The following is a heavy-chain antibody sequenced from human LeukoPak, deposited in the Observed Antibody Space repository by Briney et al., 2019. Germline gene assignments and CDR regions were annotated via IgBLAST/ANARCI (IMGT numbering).Heavy chain of an antibody. CDR3: ARDLSTSSEDWWDY. V-gene: IGHV3-11*01. CDR2: ISSSGSSI. J-gene: IGHJ4*02. D-gene: IGHD6-13*01. Sequence: XWISYISSSGSSIYYADSVRGRFTISRDNAKNSLYLQMNTLRAEDTAVYYCARDLSTSSEDWWDYWGQGALVTVSS.